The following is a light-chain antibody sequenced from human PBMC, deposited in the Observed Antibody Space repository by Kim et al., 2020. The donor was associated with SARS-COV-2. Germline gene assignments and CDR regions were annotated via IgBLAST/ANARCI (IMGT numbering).Light chain of an antibody. Sequence: QSVLTQPPSVSGAPGQRVTISCTGSSSNIVAYYDVHWYQQLPGTAPKVLIYGNSNRPAGVPDRFSGSKSGTSASLAITGLQAEDEADYYCQSYDSSLSGYVFGTGTKVTVL. CDR3: QSYDSSLSGYV. J-gene: IGLJ1*01. CDR1: SSNIVAYYD. CDR2: GNS. V-gene: IGLV1-40*01.